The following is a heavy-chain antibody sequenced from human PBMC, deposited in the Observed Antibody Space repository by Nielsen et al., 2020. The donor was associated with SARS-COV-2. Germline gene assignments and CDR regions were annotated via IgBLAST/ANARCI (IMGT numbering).Heavy chain of an antibody. Sequence: SLKISCAASGFTFDDYAMHWVRQAPGKGLEWVSGISWNSGSIGYADSVKGRITISRDNAKNSLYLQMNSLRAEDTALYYCASGELDGMDVWGQGTTVTVSS. CDR3: ASGELDGMDV. D-gene: IGHD1-26*01. CDR1: GFTFDDYA. V-gene: IGHV3-9*01. J-gene: IGHJ6*02. CDR2: ISWNSGSI.